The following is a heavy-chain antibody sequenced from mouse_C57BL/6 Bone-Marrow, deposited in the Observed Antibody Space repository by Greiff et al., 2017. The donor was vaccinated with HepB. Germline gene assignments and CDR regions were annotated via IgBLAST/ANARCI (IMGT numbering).Heavy chain of an antibody. V-gene: IGHV1-69*01. Sequence: VQLQQPGAELVMPGASVKLSCKASGYTFTSYWMHWVKQRPGQGLEWIGEIDPSDSYTNYNQKFKGKSTLTVDKSSSTAYMQLSSLTSEDSAVYYCARDHYGSRYYAMDYWGQGTSVTVSS. CDR2: IDPSDSYT. D-gene: IGHD1-1*01. CDR3: ARDHYGSRYYAMDY. J-gene: IGHJ4*01. CDR1: GYTFTSYW.